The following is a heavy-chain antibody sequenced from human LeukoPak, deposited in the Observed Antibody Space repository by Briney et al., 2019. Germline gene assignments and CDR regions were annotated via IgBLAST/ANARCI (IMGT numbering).Heavy chain of an antibody. CDR1: GGSISSGSYY. D-gene: IGHD3-10*01. Sequence: SETLSLTCTVSGGSISSGSYYWSWIRQPAGKGLEWIGRIYTSGSTNYNPSLKSRVTISVDTSKNQFSLKLSSVTAADTAVYYCASMGRGVDFDYWGQGTLVTVSS. V-gene: IGHV4-61*02. J-gene: IGHJ4*02. CDR2: IYTSGST. CDR3: ASMGRGVDFDY.